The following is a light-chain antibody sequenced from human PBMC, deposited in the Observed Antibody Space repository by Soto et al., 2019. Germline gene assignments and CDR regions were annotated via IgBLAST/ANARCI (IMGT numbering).Light chain of an antibody. J-gene: IGKJ5*01. CDR3: MQALQSIT. Sequence: DIVMTQSPLSLPVTPGEPASISCRSSQSLLHSNGYNYLDWYLQRPGXSPXLLIYLASNRASGVPARFSGSGSGTDFTLKISRVEAEDVGVDDCMQALQSITFGQGTRLEIK. CDR1: QSLLHSNGYNY. V-gene: IGKV2-28*01. CDR2: LAS.